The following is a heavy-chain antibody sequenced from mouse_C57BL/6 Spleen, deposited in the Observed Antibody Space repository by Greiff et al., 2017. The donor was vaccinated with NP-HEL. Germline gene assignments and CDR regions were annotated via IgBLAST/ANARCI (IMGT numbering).Heavy chain of an antibody. V-gene: IGHV1-55*01. CDR1: GYTFTSYW. Sequence: QVQLKQPGAELVKPGASVKMSCKASGYTFTSYWITWVKQRPGQGLEWIGDIYPGSGSTNYNEKFKSKATRTVDTSSSTAYMQLSSLTSEDSAVYYCATRQLRPQGFAYWGQGTLVTVSA. J-gene: IGHJ3*01. D-gene: IGHD3-2*02. CDR2: IYPGSGST. CDR3: ATRQLRPQGFAY.